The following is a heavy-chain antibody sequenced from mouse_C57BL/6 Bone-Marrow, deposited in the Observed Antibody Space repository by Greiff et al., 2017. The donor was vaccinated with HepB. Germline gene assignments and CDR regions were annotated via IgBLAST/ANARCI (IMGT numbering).Heavy chain of an antibody. CDR2: IYPGDGDT. D-gene: IGHD2-3*01. CDR3: ARDPHYDDYYVGFFDY. Sequence: QVQLKESGAELVRPGASVKLSCKASGYTFTSYGISWVKQSPGQGLEWIGEIYPGDGDTNYTGKFKDKATLTADKSSRTAYMQLSSLTSEDSAVYFYARDPHYDDYYVGFFDYWGRGTALTVTS. V-gene: IGHV1-81*01. J-gene: IGHJ2*01. CDR1: GYTFTSYG.